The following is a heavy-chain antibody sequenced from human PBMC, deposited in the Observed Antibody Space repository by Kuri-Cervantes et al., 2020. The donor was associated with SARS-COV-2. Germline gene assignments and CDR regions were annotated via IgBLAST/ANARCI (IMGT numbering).Heavy chain of an antibody. J-gene: IGHJ4*02. V-gene: IGHV3-15*01. CDR3: TTRPLITIFGVVTVGGDYFDY. CDR2: IKSKNDGGTT. D-gene: IGHD3-3*01. Sequence: GESLKISCAASEFTFSNAWMSWVRQAPGKGLEWVGRIKSKNDGGTTDYAVPVKGRFTISRDDSKNTLYLQMNSLKTEDTAVYYCTTRPLITIFGVVTVGGDYFDYWGQGTLVTVSS. CDR1: EFTFSNAW.